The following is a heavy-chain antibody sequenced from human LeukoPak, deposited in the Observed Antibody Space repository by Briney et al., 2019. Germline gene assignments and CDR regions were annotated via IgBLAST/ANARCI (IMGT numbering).Heavy chain of an antibody. CDR2: ISSSGSTI. V-gene: IGHV3-48*03. Sequence: GGSLRLSCAASGFTFSSYEMNWVRQAPGKGLEWVSYISSSGSTIYYADSVKGRFTISRDNTKNSLYLQMNSLRAEDTAVYYCAKDSAKKYDDYWGQGTLVTVSS. CDR3: AKDSAKKYDDY. J-gene: IGHJ4*02. CDR1: GFTFSSYE. D-gene: IGHD2/OR15-2a*01.